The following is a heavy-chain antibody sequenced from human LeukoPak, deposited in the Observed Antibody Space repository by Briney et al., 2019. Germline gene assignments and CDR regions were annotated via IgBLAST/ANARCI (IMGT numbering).Heavy chain of an antibody. V-gene: IGHV1-18*01. CDR2: ISDYNGNT. Sequence: EGMGRISDYNGNTNYAQKLLGRDTMTKDTSTSTAYMELRSLRSDDTAVYYCARVRDPLRADYWGQGTLVTVSS. J-gene: IGHJ4*02. D-gene: IGHD4-17*01. CDR3: ARVRDPLRADY.